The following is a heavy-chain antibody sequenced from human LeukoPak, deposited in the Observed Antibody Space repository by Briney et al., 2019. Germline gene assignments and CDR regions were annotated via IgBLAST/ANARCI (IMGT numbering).Heavy chain of an antibody. J-gene: IGHJ3*02. V-gene: IGHV4-59*02. Sequence: SETLSLTCTVSGGSVSSYYWNWIPQPPGKGLEWIGYIYYSGSTNYNPSLKSRVTISVDTSKNQFSLKLNSITTADTAVYYCARVRLSGSYLDAFDIWGQGTMVTVSS. CDR2: IYYSGST. CDR3: ARVRLSGSYLDAFDI. CDR1: GGSVSSYY. D-gene: IGHD1-26*01.